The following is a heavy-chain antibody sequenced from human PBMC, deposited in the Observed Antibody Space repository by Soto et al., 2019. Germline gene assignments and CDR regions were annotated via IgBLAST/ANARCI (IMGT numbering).Heavy chain of an antibody. Sequence: GGSLRLSCVASGFTFDDYAIHWVRQTPGKGLEWVSGLTWNGEVLGYADSVKGRFTISRDNAKNSLYLQLNSLRDEDTAVYYCAREMGACSDSSCYPGPYDSWGQGTLVTVSS. J-gene: IGHJ5*02. CDR1: GFTFDDYA. CDR3: AREMGACSDSSCYPGPYDS. V-gene: IGHV3-9*01. D-gene: IGHD3-16*01. CDR2: LTWNGEVL.